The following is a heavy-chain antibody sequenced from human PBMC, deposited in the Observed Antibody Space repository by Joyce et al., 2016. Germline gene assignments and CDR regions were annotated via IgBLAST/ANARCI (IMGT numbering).Heavy chain of an antibody. CDR2: RTPIFATA. CDR3: VRVRQSGNINDY. V-gene: IGHV1-69*06. CDR1: GGTRSGYA. J-gene: IGHJ4*02. Sequence: QMQLVQSGAEVKKPGSSVKVSCRAFGGTRSGYAISWVRQAPGQGLEWMGGRTPIFATAKYAQKFQTRLTITADKSTNTAYMELSSLRSEDTAIYYCVRVRQSGNINDYWGQGTQVTVSS.